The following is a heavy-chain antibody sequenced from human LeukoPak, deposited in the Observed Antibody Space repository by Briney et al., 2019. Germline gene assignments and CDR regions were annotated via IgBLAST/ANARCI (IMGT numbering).Heavy chain of an antibody. CDR3: AKEKYSSGYSQFDY. V-gene: IGHV3-23*01. CDR2: ISGSGGST. J-gene: IGHJ4*02. D-gene: IGHD3-3*01. Sequence: AGGSLRLSCAASGFTFSSYSMNWVRQAPGKGLEWVSAISGSGGSTYYADSVKGRFTISRDNSKNTLYLQMNSLRAEDTAVYYCAKEKYSSGYSQFDYWGQGTLVTVSS. CDR1: GFTFSSYS.